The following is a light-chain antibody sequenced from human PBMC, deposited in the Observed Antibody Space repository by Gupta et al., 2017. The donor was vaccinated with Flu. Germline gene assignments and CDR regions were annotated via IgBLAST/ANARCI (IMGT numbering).Light chain of an antibody. J-gene: IGLJ2*01. V-gene: IGLV2-14*01. CDR2: EVT. CDR3: GAYSSSVTLV. Sequence: SALTQPASVSGSPGQSITIPCTGTTSDVGRYNYVSLDQQHPVTSPKLMIYEVTKRPSGVSNRFSGSKSGNTASQTISERQAEDEGDYYCGAYSSSVTLVFGGGTKLAVL. CDR1: TSDVGRYNY.